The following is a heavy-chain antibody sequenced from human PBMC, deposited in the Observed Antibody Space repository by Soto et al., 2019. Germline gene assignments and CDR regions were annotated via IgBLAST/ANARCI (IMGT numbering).Heavy chain of an antibody. V-gene: IGHV1-3*01. CDR1: GYTFTSYA. D-gene: IGHD1-26*01. Sequence: ASVKVSCKASGYTFTSYAMHWVRQAPGQRLEWMGWINAGNGNTKYSQKFRGRVTITRDTSASTAYMELSSLRSEDTAVYYCARGVGSGLSDYWGQGTLVTVSS. CDR3: ARGVGSGLSDY. J-gene: IGHJ4*02. CDR2: INAGNGNT.